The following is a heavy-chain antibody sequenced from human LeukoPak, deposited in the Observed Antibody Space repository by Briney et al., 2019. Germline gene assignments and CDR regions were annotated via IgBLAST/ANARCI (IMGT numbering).Heavy chain of an antibody. D-gene: IGHD6-6*01. V-gene: IGHV4-39*01. CDR3: ARSFEYSSSSVPYFDY. CDR1: GGSISSSSYY. Sequence: SETLSHTCTVSGGSISSSSYYWGWIRQPPGKGLEWIGSIYYSGSTYYNPSLKSRVTISVDTSKNQFSLKLSSVTAADTAVYYCARSFEYSSSSVPYFDYWGQGTLVTVSS. CDR2: IYYSGST. J-gene: IGHJ4*02.